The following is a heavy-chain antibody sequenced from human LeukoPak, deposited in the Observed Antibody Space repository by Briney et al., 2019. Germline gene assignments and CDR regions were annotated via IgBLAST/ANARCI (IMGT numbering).Heavy chain of an antibody. CDR1: GGSISSGGYS. CDR3: ARGDSLLDY. J-gene: IGHJ4*02. CDR2: IYHSGST. V-gene: IGHV4-30-2*01. Sequence: SETLSLTCAVSGGSISSGGYSWSWIRQPPGKGLEWIGYIYHSGSTYYNPSLKSRVTISVDTSKNQFSLKLSSVTAADTAVYYCARGDSLLDYWGQGTLVTVSS. D-gene: IGHD5-18*01.